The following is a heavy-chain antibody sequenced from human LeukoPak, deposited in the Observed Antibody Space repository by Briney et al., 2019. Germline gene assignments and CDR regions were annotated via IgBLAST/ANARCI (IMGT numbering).Heavy chain of an antibody. CDR1: GFTFGDYA. D-gene: IGHD3-22*01. Sequence: GGSLRLSCTTSGFTFGDYAMSWFRQAPGKGLEWIGFIRSKAYGGTIEYAASVKGRSTISRDDSKRIAYLQMHSLKTEDTAVYYCSGSSGTVVLSNYYFYMDVWGKGTTVTVSS. CDR3: SGSSGTVVLSNYYFYMDV. J-gene: IGHJ6*03. CDR2: IRSKAYGGTI. V-gene: IGHV3-49*03.